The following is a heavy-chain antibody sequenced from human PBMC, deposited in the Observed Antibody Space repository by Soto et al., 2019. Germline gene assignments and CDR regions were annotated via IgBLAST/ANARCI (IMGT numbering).Heavy chain of an antibody. D-gene: IGHD3-3*01. J-gene: IGHJ4*02. V-gene: IGHV2-5*02. CDR2: IYWDDDK. CDR3: AHSKKDLLRFLMGPFDY. CDR1: GFSLSTSGVG. Sequence: QITLKESGPTLVKPTQTLTLTCTFSGFSLSTSGVGVGWIRQPPGKALEWLALIYWDDDKRYSPSLKSRLTITKDTSKNQVVLTMTNMDPVDTATYYCAHSKKDLLRFLMGPFDYWGQGTLVTVSS.